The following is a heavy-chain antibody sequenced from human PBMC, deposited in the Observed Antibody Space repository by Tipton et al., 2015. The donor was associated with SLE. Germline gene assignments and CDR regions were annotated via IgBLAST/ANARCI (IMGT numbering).Heavy chain of an antibody. CDR2: IWYDGSNK. D-gene: IGHD3-3*01. V-gene: IGHV3-30*18. Sequence: SLRLSCAASGFTFSNYAMNWVRQAPGKGLEWVAVIWYDGSNKYYADSVKGRFTISRDNSKNTLYLQMNSLRAEDTAVYYCAKGACDFWSGYYTGDWYFDLWGRGTLVTVSS. J-gene: IGHJ2*01. CDR1: GFTFSNYA. CDR3: AKGACDFWSGYYTGDWYFDL.